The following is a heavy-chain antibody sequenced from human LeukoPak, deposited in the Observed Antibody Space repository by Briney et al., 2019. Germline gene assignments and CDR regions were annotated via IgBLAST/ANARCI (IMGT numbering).Heavy chain of an antibody. D-gene: IGHD5-24*01. CDR1: GFTVSSSY. Sequence: GGSLRLSCAASGFTVSSSYMSWVRQAPGKGPEWVSVIYDGGNTYYADSVKGRFTISRDNAKNSLYLQMNSLRDEDTAVYYCARDPLRWLQNNYYYYYMDVWGKGTTVTVSS. V-gene: IGHV3-66*01. CDR2: IYDGGNT. J-gene: IGHJ6*03. CDR3: ARDPLRWLQNNYYYYYMDV.